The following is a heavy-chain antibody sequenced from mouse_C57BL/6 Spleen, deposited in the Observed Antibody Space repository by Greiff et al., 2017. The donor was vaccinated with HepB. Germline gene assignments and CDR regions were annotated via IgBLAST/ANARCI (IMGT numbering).Heavy chain of an antibody. D-gene: IGHD1-1*01. CDR3: ARLLRGSFDY. CDR2: IDPSDSYT. CDR1: GYTFTSYW. Sequence: VQLQQPGAELVKPGASVKLSCKASGYTFTSYWMQWVKQRPGQGLEWIGEIDPSDSYTNYNQKFKGKATLTVDTSSSTAYMQLSSLTSEDSAVYYCARLLRGSFDYWGQGTTLTVSS. V-gene: IGHV1-50*01. J-gene: IGHJ2*01.